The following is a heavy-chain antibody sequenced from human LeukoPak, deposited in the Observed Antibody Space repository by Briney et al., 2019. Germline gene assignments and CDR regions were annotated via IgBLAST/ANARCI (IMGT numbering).Heavy chain of an antibody. CDR2: MNPNSGNT. CDR3: ARGRGSGHKENWFDP. Sequence: APVKVSCKASGYSLTTYEINWVRQATGQGLEWMGWMNPNSGNTGYAQKFQGRVTMTRNTSITTAYMELSSLRSEDTAVYYCARGRGSGHKENWFDPWGQGTLVTVSS. CDR1: GYSLTTYE. J-gene: IGHJ5*02. D-gene: IGHD6-19*01. V-gene: IGHV1-8*01.